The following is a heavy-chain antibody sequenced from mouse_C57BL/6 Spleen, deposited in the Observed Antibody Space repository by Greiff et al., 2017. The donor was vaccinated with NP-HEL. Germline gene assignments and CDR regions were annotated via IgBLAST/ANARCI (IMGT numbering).Heavy chain of an antibody. CDR2: IYPRSGNT. CDR3: AREKSSTVVATRYFDV. CDR1: GYTFTSYG. J-gene: IGHJ1*03. V-gene: IGHV1-81*01. D-gene: IGHD1-1*01. Sequence: QVQLQQSGAELARPGASVKLSCKASGYTFTSYGISWVKQRTGQGLEWIGEIYPRSGNTYYNEKFKGKATLTADKSSSTAYMELRSLTSEDSAVYFCAREKSSTVVATRYFDVWGTGTTVTVSS.